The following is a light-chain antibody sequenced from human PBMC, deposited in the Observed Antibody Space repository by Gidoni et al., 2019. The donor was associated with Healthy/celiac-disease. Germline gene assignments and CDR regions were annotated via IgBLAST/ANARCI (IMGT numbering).Light chain of an antibody. CDR3: SSYTSSSTRV. V-gene: IGLV2-14*03. Sequence: QSALTHPSSVSGSPRQSITISCTGTSRDVGGYNYVSWYQQPPGKAPKLMIYDVSNRPAGVSNRFSGSKSGNTASLTISGLQAEDEADYYCSSYTSSSTRVFGGGTKLTVL. CDR2: DVS. J-gene: IGLJ2*01. CDR1: SRDVGGYNY.